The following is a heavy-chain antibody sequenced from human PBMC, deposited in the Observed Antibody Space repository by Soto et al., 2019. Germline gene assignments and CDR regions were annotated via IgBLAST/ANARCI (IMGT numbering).Heavy chain of an antibody. J-gene: IGHJ4*02. CDR1: GYTFTSYG. CDR2: ISAYNGNT. CDR3: ARALLRYSGEDY. D-gene: IGHD3-9*01. Sequence: ASVKVSCKASGYTFTSYGISWVRQAPGQGLEWMGWISAYNGNTNYAQKLQGRVTMTTDTSTSTAYLELRSLRSDDPAVYYCARALLRYSGEDYLGQGTLVTVSS. V-gene: IGHV1-18*01.